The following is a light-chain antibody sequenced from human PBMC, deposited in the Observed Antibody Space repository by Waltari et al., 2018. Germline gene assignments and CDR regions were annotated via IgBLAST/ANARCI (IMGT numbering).Light chain of an antibody. V-gene: IGLV1-47*03. CDR1: TSNIGFTY. Sequence: QSVLTQPPSASGTPGQRVTTSCSCRTSNIGFTYVNWYQQLPGTTPKFLIYEDNQRPSGVPDRFSGSKSGTSAFLAISGLWSEDEADYYCAAWDDSLSGPVFGGGTKLTVL. CDR2: EDN. J-gene: IGLJ3*02. CDR3: AAWDDSLSGPV.